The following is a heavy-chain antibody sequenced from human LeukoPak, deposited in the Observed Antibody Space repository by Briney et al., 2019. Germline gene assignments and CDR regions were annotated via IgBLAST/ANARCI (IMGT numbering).Heavy chain of an antibody. J-gene: IGHJ4*02. Sequence: ASVKVSCKASGYTFTSYDINWVRQATGQGLEWMGWMNPYNDNTGYVQKFQGRVTITSNTSISTAYMELSSLRSDDTAVYYCARGPLSNYVDYWGQGTLVTVSS. D-gene: IGHD3-16*02. CDR3: ARGPLSNYVDY. CDR1: GYTFTSYD. CDR2: MNPYNDNT. V-gene: IGHV1-8*03.